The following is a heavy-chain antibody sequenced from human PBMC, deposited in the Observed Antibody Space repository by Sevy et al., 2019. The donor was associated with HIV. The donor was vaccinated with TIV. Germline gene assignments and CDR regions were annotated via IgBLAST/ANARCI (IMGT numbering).Heavy chain of an antibody. CDR3: AGDPGITIFGVVRNDAFDI. D-gene: IGHD3-3*01. J-gene: IGHJ3*02. Sequence: GGSLRLSCAASGFTFSSYGMHWVRQAPGKGLEWVAVIWYDGSNKYYADSVKGRFTISRDKSKNTLYLQMNSLRAEDTAVYYCAGDPGITIFGVVRNDAFDIWGQGTMVTVSS. V-gene: IGHV3-33*01. CDR2: IWYDGSNK. CDR1: GFTFSSYG.